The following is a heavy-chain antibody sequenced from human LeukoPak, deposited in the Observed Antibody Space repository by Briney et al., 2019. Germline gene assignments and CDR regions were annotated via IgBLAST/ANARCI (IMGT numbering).Heavy chain of an antibody. CDR1: GFTFSTYG. CDR2: IGGSGDST. J-gene: IGHJ4*02. V-gene: IGHV3-23*01. Sequence: PGGPLRLSCAATGFTFSTYGMTWVRQAPGKGLEWVSGIGGSGDSTYYADSVKGRFTISRDNSKNTLYLQMNSLRAEDTAVYYCAKDRQQLANLDYWGQGTLVTVSS. CDR3: AKDRQQLANLDY. D-gene: IGHD6-13*01.